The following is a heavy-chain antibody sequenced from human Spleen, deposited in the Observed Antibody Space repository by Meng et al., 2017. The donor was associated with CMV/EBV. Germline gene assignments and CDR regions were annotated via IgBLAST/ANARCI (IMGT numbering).Heavy chain of an antibody. D-gene: IGHD2-15*01. Sequence: FIFSDYYMTWIRQAPGKGLEWVSAIYSIGSTYYADSVKGRFTISRDNSKNTLYLQMKSLRAEDTAVYYCARDRHYYSGGSCHRYLDNWGQGTLVTVSS. CDR3: ARDRHYYSGGSCHRYLDN. CDR1: FIFSDYY. V-gene: IGHV3-53*01. CDR2: IYSIGST. J-gene: IGHJ4*02.